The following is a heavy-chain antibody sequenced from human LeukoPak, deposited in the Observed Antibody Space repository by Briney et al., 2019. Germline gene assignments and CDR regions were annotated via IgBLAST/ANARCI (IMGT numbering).Heavy chain of an antibody. Sequence: GGSLRLSCEVSGFTFDDYGMNWVRQRPGKGLECVSDIMWNGGITSYAASVRGRFTVSRDNARNLLYLQMTSLSVEDTALYYCARRKDMADLGSAYYPLDHWGQGTLVTVS. CDR2: IMWNGGIT. D-gene: IGHD3-3*01. CDR1: GFTFDDYG. V-gene: IGHV3-20*04. J-gene: IGHJ5*02. CDR3: ARRKDMADLGSAYYPLDH.